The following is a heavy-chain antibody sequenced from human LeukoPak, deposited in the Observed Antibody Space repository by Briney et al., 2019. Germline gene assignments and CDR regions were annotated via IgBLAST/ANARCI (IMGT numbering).Heavy chain of an antibody. CDR3: TTRRQDGW. J-gene: IGHJ4*02. CDR1: GFTFSDAW. CDR2: IKSKSDGGTI. V-gene: IGHV3-15*01. Sequence: PGGSLRLSCVGSGFTFSDAWMSWVRQAPGKGLEWVGRIKSKSDGGTIDYAAPVKGRFTISRDDTRNTLYLQMNSLKTEDTAVYYCTTRRQDGWWGQGTLVTVS. D-gene: IGHD2-15*01.